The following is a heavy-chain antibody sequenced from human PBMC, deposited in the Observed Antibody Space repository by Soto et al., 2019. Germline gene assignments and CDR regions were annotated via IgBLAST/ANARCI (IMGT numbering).Heavy chain of an antibody. D-gene: IGHD6-25*01. CDR2: INHSGRT. CDR1: GGSFSAYY. CDR3: VERSFDL. J-gene: IGHJ3*01. Sequence: SETLSLTCAVYGGSFSAYYWNWVRRPPGKGLEWIGEINHSGRTNYSPSLKSRVTMSLHTSNNQFSLKLNSVTAADTAIYYCVERSFDLWGQGTKVTVSS. V-gene: IGHV4-34*01.